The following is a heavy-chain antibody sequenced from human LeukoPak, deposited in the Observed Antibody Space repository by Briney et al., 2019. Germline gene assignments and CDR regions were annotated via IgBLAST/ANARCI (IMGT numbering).Heavy chain of an antibody. J-gene: IGHJ4*02. CDR2: VTSSSRTI. CDR3: ARDLIGGNAYDY. Sequence: PGGSLRLSCAASGFTFSSYSMNWVRQAPGKGPEWIAYVTSSSRTIYHADSVKGRFTISRDNAKSSLYLQLDSLRAEDTAVYYCARDLIGGNAYDYWGQGALVTVSS. D-gene: IGHD2-15*01. CDR1: GFTFSSYS. V-gene: IGHV3-48*01.